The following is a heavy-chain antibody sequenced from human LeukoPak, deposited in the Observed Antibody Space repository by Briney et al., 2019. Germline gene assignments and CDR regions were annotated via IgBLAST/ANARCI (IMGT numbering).Heavy chain of an antibody. CDR2: INGDGSST. Sequence: GGSLRLSCAASGFTFTSYSMNWVRQAPGKGLVWVSRINGDGSSTNYADSVKGRFTISRDNAKNTLFLQMNSLRAEDTAVYYCARVPLSTAGQGIDYWGQGTLVTVSS. V-gene: IGHV3-74*01. CDR1: GFTFTSYS. D-gene: IGHD6-13*01. J-gene: IGHJ4*02. CDR3: ARVPLSTAGQGIDY.